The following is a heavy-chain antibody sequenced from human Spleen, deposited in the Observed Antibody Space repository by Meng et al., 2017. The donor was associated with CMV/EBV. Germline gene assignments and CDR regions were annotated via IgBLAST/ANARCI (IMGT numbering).Heavy chain of an antibody. J-gene: IGHJ6*02. CDR2: IYSGGST. Sequence: GESLKISCAASGFTFDDYTMHWVRQAPGKGLEWVSVIYSGGSTYYADSVKGRFTISRDNSKNTLYLQMNSLRAEDTAVYYCARGAYYGMDVWGQGTTVTVSS. CDR3: ARGAYYGMDV. CDR1: GFTFDDYT. V-gene: IGHV3-53*01.